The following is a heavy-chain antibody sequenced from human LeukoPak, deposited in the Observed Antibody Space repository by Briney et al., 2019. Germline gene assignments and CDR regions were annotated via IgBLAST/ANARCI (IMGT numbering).Heavy chain of an antibody. Sequence: SETLSLTCAVYGGSFSGYYWSWIGQPPGKGLEWIGEINHSGSTNYNPSLKSRVTVSVDTSKNQFSLKLSSVTAADTAVYYCARGLPLRLWFGELSLYNWFDPWGQGTLVTVSS. CDR1: GGSFSGYY. CDR2: INHSGST. V-gene: IGHV4-34*01. D-gene: IGHD3-10*01. J-gene: IGHJ5*02. CDR3: ARGLPLRLWFGELSLYNWFDP.